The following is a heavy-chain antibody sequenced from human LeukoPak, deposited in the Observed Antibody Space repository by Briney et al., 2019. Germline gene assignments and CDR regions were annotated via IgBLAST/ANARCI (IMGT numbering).Heavy chain of an antibody. D-gene: IGHD3-22*01. V-gene: IGHV1-24*01. J-gene: IGHJ4*02. Sequence: ASVKVSCKVSGYTLIELSMHWVRQAPGKGLEWMGGFDPEDGETIYAQKFQGRVTMTEDTSTDTAYMELSSLRSEDTAVYYCATVGDYDSSGYYYESAYWGQGTLVTVSS. CDR1: GYTLIELS. CDR3: ATVGDYDSSGYYYESAY. CDR2: FDPEDGET.